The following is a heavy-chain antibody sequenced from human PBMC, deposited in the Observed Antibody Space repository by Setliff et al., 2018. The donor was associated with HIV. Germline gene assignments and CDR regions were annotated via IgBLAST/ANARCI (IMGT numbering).Heavy chain of an antibody. D-gene: IGHD6-6*01. CDR3: ARVYNIEYSSSSAYYYYYMDV. Sequence: ASVKVSCKASGYIFINYGISWVRQAPGQGLEWMGWISAYTANTNYAQNLQGRVTLTTDTSTSTAYMELRSLRSDDTAVYYCARVYNIEYSSSSAYYYYYMDVWGKGTTVTVSS. CDR1: GYIFINYG. V-gene: IGHV1-18*01. J-gene: IGHJ6*03. CDR2: ISAYTANT.